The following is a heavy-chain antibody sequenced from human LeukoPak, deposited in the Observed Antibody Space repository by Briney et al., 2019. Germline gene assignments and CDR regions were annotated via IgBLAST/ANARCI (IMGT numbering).Heavy chain of an antibody. CDR3: ASGHTLAYCGGDCYSDAFDI. D-gene: IGHD2-21*02. CDR1: GFTFSSYE. V-gene: IGHV3-48*03. J-gene: IGHJ3*02. CDR2: ISSSGSTI. Sequence: PGGSLRLSCAASGFTFSSYEMNWVRQAPGKGLEWVSYISSSGSTIYYADSVKGRFTISRDNAKNSLYLQMNSLRAEDTAVYYCASGHTLAYCGGDCYSDAFDIWGQGTMVTVSS.